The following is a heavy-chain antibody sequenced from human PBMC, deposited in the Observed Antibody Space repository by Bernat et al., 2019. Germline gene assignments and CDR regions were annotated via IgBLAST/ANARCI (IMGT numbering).Heavy chain of an antibody. J-gene: IGHJ4*02. V-gene: IGHV3-30-3*01. CDR2: ISYDGSNK. D-gene: IGHD6-19*01. CDR1: GFTFSSYA. Sequence: QVQLVESGGGVVQPGRSLRLSCAASGFTFSSYAMHWVRQAPGKGLEWEAVISYDGSNKYYADSVKGRFTISRDNSKNTLYLQMNSLRAEDTAVYYCARDLKREQWLVSEYWGQGTLVTVSS. CDR3: ARDLKREQWLVSEY.